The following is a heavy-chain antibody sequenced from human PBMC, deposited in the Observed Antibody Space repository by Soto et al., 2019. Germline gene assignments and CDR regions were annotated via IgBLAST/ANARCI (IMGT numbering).Heavy chain of an antibody. V-gene: IGHV4-34*01. CDR2: INHSGST. CDR1: GGSFSGYY. Sequence: SETLSLTCAVYGGSFSGYYWSWIHQHPGKGLEWIGEINHSGSTNYNPSLKSRVTISVDTSKNQFSLKLSSVTAADTAVYYCARESYPFRITMVRGEAFDIWGQGTMVT. CDR3: ARESYPFRITMVRGEAFDI. D-gene: IGHD3-10*01. J-gene: IGHJ3*02.